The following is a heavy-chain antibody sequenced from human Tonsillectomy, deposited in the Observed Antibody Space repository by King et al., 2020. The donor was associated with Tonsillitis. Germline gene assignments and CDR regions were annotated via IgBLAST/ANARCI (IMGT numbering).Heavy chain of an antibody. V-gene: IGHV3-74*01. CDR3: ARVAVVTADDAFDI. CDR2: INSDGSGT. D-gene: IGHD2-21*02. CDR1: GFTFSIYW. Sequence: VQLVESGGGLVQPGGSLRLSCAASGFTFSIYWMHWVRQTPGKGLVWVSRINSDGSGTSYADSVRGRFTISRDNAKNTLSLQMNSLRAEDTAVYYCARVAVVTADDAFDIWGQGTLVTVCS. J-gene: IGHJ3*02.